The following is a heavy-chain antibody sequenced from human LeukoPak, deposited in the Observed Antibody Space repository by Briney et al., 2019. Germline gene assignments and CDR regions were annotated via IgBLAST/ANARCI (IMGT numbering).Heavy chain of an antibody. D-gene: IGHD1-1*01. Sequence: GASVKVSCKASGYTFTGYYMHWVRQAPGQGLEWMGWINPNSGGTNYAQKFQGRVTMTRDTSISTAYMELSRLRSDDTAVYYCAREVNSVTNELDNWFDPWGQGTLVTVSS. CDR2: INPNSGGT. J-gene: IGHJ5*02. CDR1: GYTFTGYY. CDR3: AREVNSVTNELDNWFDP. V-gene: IGHV1-2*02.